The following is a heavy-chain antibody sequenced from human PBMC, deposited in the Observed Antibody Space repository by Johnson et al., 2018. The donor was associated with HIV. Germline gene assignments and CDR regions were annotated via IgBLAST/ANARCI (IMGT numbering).Heavy chain of an antibody. J-gene: IGHJ3*02. Sequence: VQLVESGGGVVRPGGSLRLSCEGSGFRFDDYGMSWVRQAPGKGLDWVSGVNWNGGSTDYADSVKGRFTISRDNSKNTLYLQINSLRAEDTAVYYCARSQYSGRTGGAFDIWGQGTMVTVSS. V-gene: IGHV3-20*04. CDR3: ARSQYSGRTGGAFDI. CDR2: VNWNGGST. D-gene: IGHD1-26*01. CDR1: GFRFDDYG.